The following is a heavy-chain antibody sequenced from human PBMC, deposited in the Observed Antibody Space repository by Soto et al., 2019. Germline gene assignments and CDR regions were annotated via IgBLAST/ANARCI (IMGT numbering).Heavy chain of an antibody. CDR1: GFTFSSYG. J-gene: IGHJ4*02. D-gene: IGHD6-19*01. Sequence: GGSLRLSCAASGFTFSSYGMHWVRQAPGKGLEWVAVIWYDGSNKYYADSVKGRFTISRDNSKNTLYLQMNSLRAEDTAVYYCARDSNVPGYSSNNFDYWGQGTLVTVSS. CDR3: ARDSNVPGYSSNNFDY. CDR2: IWYDGSNK. V-gene: IGHV3-33*01.